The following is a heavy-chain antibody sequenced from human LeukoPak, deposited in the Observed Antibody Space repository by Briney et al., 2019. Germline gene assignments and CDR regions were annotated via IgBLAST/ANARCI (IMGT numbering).Heavy chain of an antibody. CDR3: AREGAAAAPY. J-gene: IGHJ4*02. Sequence: GGSLRLSCAASGVTFSSYSMNWVRQAPGKGLEWVSAISSSSSYIYYADSVKGRFTISRDNARNSLYLQMNSLRAEDTAMYYCAREGAAAAPYWGQGTLVTVSS. D-gene: IGHD6-13*01. CDR2: ISSSSSYI. V-gene: IGHV3-21*01. CDR1: GVTFSSYS.